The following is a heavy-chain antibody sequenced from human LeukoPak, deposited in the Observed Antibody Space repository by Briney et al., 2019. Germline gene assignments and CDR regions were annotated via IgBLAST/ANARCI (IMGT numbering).Heavy chain of an antibody. CDR2: FDPEDGET. D-gene: IGHD3-10*01. Sequence: ASVKVPCKVSGYTLTELSMHWVRQAPGKGLEWMGGFDPEDGETIYAQKFQGRVTMTEDTSTDTAYMELSSLRSEDTAVYYCATLWFGESPPAENWGQGTLVTVSS. V-gene: IGHV1-24*01. CDR3: ATLWFGESPPAEN. CDR1: GYTLTELS. J-gene: IGHJ4*02.